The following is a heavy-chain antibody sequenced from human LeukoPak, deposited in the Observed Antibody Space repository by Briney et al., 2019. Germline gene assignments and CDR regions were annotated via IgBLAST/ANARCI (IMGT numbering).Heavy chain of an antibody. J-gene: IGHJ6*03. D-gene: IGHD3-3*01. Sequence: SETLSRTCAGYGGSFCGYYWSWIRQPPGKGREWIGEINHSGSTNYNPFLKSRVTISVNTSKNQFSLKLSSVTAADTAVYYCARGRNYDFWSGLTGYYMDVWGKGTTVTVSS. V-gene: IGHV4-34*01. CDR1: GGSFCGYY. CDR2: INHSGST. CDR3: ARGRNYDFWSGLTGYYMDV.